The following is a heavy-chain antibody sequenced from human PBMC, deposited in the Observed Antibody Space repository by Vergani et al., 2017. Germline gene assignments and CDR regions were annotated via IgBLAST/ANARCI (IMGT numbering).Heavy chain of an antibody. D-gene: IGHD1-26*01. CDR2: ISPKTGDT. J-gene: IGHJ5*01. Sequence: QVQLVESGGGVVQPGGSLRLSCAASGFTFTNYGMHWVRQAPGQGLQWMGWISPKTGDTDYLQRFQDRVTMTRDASTKTVYLKMTRLTSDDTAIYYCAHSWNFGRRDWFDSWGPGTLVTVSS. CDR1: GFTFTNYG. CDR3: AHSWNFGRRDWFDS. V-gene: IGHV3-30*02.